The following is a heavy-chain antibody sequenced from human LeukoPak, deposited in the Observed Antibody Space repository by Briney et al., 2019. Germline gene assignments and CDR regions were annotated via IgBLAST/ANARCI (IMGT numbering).Heavy chain of an antibody. V-gene: IGHV2-5*02. CDR3: ARMRYSASGSSYYFDY. CDR2: IYWDDDK. Sequence: ASGPTLVNPTQTLTLTCTFSGFSLSTSGVGVGWIRQPPGKALEWLALIYWDDDKRYSPSLRTRLTISKDTSKNQVVLTMTNMDPIDTATYYCARMRYSASGSSYYFDYWGQGTLVTVSS. J-gene: IGHJ4*02. CDR1: GFSLSTSGVG. D-gene: IGHD3-10*01.